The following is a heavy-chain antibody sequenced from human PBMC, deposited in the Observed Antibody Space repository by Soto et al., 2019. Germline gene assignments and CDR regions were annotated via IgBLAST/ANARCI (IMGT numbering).Heavy chain of an antibody. CDR1: GFTFIDSY. Sequence: GGSLRLSCAASGFTFIDSYMSWIRQAPGKGLEWISYITFSGNTVYYADSLKGRFTISRDNAKNSLYLQMNRLRAEDTAVYYCARVSWREKYGMDVWGQGTTVTVSS. V-gene: IGHV3-11*01. CDR2: ITFSGNTV. J-gene: IGHJ6*02. CDR3: ARVSWREKYGMDV.